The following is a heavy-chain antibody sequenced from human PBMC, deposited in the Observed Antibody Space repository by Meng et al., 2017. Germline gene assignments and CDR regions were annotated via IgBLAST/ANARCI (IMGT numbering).Heavy chain of an antibody. CDR1: GFTFSSYG. Sequence: GESLKIPCAASGFTFSSYGMHWVRQAPGKGLEWVAVIWYDGSNKYYADSVKGRFTISRDNSKNTLYLQMNSLRAEDTAVYYCARDRLWFGELSGFDYWGQGTLVTVSS. J-gene: IGHJ4*02. D-gene: IGHD3-10*01. CDR2: IWYDGSNK. V-gene: IGHV3-33*01. CDR3: ARDRLWFGELSGFDY.